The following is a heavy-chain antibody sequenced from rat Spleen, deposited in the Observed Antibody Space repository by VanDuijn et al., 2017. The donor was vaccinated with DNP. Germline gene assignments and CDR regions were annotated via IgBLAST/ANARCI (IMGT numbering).Heavy chain of an antibody. J-gene: IGHJ2*01. Sequence: EVQLVESGGGLVQPGRSLKLSCAVSGITFSDHNMAWVRQAPKKGLEWVATITNDGYNTYYRDSVKGRFTISRENAKSTLHLQMDSLRSEDTATYYCAGRPPPTRGPFDYWGQGVTVAVSS. CDR3: AGRPPPTRGPFDY. D-gene: IGHD1-4*01. V-gene: IGHV5-7*01. CDR1: GITFSDHN. CDR2: ITNDGYNT.